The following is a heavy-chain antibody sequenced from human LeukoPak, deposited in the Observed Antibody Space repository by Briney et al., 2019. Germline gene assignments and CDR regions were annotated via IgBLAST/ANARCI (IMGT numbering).Heavy chain of an antibody. CDR2: IYYSGST. V-gene: IGHV4-59*01. CDR3: ARGDGGNFDY. D-gene: IGHD4-23*01. J-gene: IGHJ4*02. CDR1: GGPISSYY. Sequence: SETLSLTCTVSGGPISSYYWSWIRQPPGKGLEWIGYIYYSGSTNYNPSLKSRVPISVDTSENQFSLKLSSVTAADTAVYYCARGDGGNFDYWGQGTLVTVSS.